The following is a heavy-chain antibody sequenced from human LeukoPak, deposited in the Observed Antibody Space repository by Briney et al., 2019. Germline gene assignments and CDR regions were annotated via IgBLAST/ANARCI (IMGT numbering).Heavy chain of an antibody. V-gene: IGHV3-30-3*01. Sequence: PGGSLRLSCAASGFTFSSYAMHWVRQAPGKGLEWVAVISYDGSNKYYADSVKGRFTISRDNSKNTLYLQMNSLRAEDTAVYYCARAKRGGNSIYYYYYGMDVWGQGTTVTVSS. CDR3: ARAKRGGNSIYYYYYGMDV. J-gene: IGHJ6*02. CDR1: GFTFSSYA. CDR2: ISYDGSNK. D-gene: IGHD4-23*01.